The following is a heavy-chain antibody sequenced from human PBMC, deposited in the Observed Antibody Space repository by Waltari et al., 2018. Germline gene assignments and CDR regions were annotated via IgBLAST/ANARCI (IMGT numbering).Heavy chain of an antibody. V-gene: IGHV1-69-2*01. CDR3: FSHRYSGYDLNYYYYMDV. CDR1: GYTFTDYY. CDR2: VDLEDGET. Sequence: VQLVQSGAEVKKPGATVKISCKASGYTFTDYYMHWVQQAPGKGLEWMGRVDLEDGETIYATKFQGRVTITADTSTDTAYMELSSLRSEDTAVYYCFSHRYSGYDLNYYYYMDVWGKGTTVTVSS. J-gene: IGHJ6*03. D-gene: IGHD5-12*01.